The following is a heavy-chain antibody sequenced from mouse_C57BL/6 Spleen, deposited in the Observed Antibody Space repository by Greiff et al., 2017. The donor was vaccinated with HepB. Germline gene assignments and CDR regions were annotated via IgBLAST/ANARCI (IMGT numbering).Heavy chain of an antibody. CDR1: GYPFTGYY. J-gene: IGHJ1*03. CDR3: GTGYFDV. CDR2: INPSTGGT. Sequence: EVTLVESGPELVKPGASVKISCKASGYPFTGYYMNWVKQSPEKSLEWIGEINPSTGGTTYNQKFKAKATLTVDKSSSTAYMQLKSLTSEDSAVYYCGTGYFDVWGTGTTVTVSS. V-gene: IGHV1-42*01.